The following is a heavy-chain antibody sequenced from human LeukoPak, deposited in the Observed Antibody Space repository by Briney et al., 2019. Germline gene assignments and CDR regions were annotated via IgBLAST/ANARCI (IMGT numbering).Heavy chain of an antibody. CDR3: AREWDLKLAFDI. CDR2: ISYDGSNK. CDR1: GFTFSSYA. D-gene: IGHD1-26*01. Sequence: GGSLGLSCAASGFTFSSYAMHWVRQAPGKGLEWVTVISYDGSNKYYADSVKGRFTISRDNSKNTLYLQMNSLRAEDTAVYYCAREWDLKLAFDIWGQGTMVTVSS. J-gene: IGHJ3*02. V-gene: IGHV3-30-3*01.